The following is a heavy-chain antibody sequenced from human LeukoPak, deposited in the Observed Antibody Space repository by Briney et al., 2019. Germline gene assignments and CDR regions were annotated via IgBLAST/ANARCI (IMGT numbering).Heavy chain of an antibody. Sequence: SVKVSCKASGGTFSSYAISWVRQAPGKGLEWMGGFDPEDGETIYAQKFQGRVTMTEDTSTDTAYMELSSLRSEDTAVYYCATDEFGCSGGSCYSFSFQHWGQGTLVTVSS. CDR1: GGTFSSYA. D-gene: IGHD2-15*01. CDR3: ATDEFGCSGGSCYSFSFQH. CDR2: FDPEDGET. J-gene: IGHJ1*01. V-gene: IGHV1-24*01.